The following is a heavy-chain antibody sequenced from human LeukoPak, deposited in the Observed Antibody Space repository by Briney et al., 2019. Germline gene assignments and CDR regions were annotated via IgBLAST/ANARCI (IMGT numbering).Heavy chain of an antibody. Sequence: GGSLRLPCAASGFTFSSYSMNWVRQAPGKGLEWVSSISSSSSYIYYADSVKGRFTISRDNAKNSLYLQMNSLRAEDTAVYYCAREKSSSIWLFDYWGQGTLVTVSS. CDR1: GFTFSSYS. D-gene: IGHD6-6*01. J-gene: IGHJ4*02. V-gene: IGHV3-21*01. CDR2: ISSSSSYI. CDR3: AREKSSSIWLFDY.